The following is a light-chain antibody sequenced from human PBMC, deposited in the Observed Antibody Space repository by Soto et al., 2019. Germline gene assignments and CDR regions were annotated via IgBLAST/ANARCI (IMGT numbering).Light chain of an antibody. CDR1: QSVSSDY. J-gene: IGKJ1*01. Sequence: EIVLTQSPGTLCLSPGERGTLNCRASQSVSSDYLAWYQQRPGQATRLIIYDAYSRANGIPDRFSGSGSGTDFTLTISRLEPEDFAPYYCQQYGSSPGVTFGQGTKVDIK. V-gene: IGKV3-20*01. CDR3: QQYGSSPGVT. CDR2: DAY.